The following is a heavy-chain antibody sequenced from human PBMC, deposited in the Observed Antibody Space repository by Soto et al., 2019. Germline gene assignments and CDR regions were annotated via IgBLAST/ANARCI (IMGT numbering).Heavy chain of an antibody. CDR1: GYTFTGYY. J-gene: IGHJ6*02. CDR3: ARGVVIHYFYYYYGMDV. CDR2: INPNSGGT. D-gene: IGHD3-22*01. Sequence: ASVKVSCKASGYTFTGYYMHWVRQAPGQGLEWMGWINPNSGGTNYAQKFQGRVTMTRDTPISTAYMELSRLRSDDTAVYYCARGVVIHYFYYYYGMDVWGQGTTVTVSS. V-gene: IGHV1-2*02.